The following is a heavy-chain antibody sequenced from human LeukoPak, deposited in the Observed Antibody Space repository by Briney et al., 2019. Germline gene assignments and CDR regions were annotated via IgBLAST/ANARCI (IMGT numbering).Heavy chain of an antibody. CDR3: ASGLSPPPFDY. CDR1: GYTFSSFA. CDR2: INTGNGNT. Sequence: GASVKVSCKASGYTFSSFAIHWVRQAPGQRLEWMGWINTGNGNTRYSQKFQGRVTITRDTSASTAYMELSSLRSEDTAVYYCASGLSPPPFDYWGQGTLVTVSS. J-gene: IGHJ4*02. D-gene: IGHD2-2*03. V-gene: IGHV1-3*04.